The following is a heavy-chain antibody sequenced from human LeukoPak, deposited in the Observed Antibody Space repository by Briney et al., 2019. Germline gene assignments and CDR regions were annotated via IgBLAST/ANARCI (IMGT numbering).Heavy chain of an antibody. D-gene: IGHD4-23*01. CDR1: GFTFGDYA. V-gene: IGHV3-49*04. CDR2: IRSKAYGGTT. Sequence: PGGSLRLSCTASGFTFGDYAMSRVRQAPGKGLEWVGFIRSKAYGGTTEYAASVKGRFTISRDDSKSIAYLQMNSLKTEDTAVYYCTRDVLGGYFDYWGQGTLVTVSS. J-gene: IGHJ4*02. CDR3: TRDVLGGYFDY.